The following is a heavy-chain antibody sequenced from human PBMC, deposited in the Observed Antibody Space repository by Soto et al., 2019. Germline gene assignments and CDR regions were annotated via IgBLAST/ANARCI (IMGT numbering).Heavy chain of an antibody. Sequence: ASVKVSCKASGGTFSSYAISWVRQAPGQGLEWMGGIIPIFGTANYAQKFQGRVTITADESTSTASMELSSLRSEDTAVYYCARDNGYYDSSGYIYNWFDSWGQGTLVTVSS. CDR3: ARDNGYYDSSGYIYNWFDS. CDR1: GGTFSSYA. CDR2: IIPIFGTA. D-gene: IGHD3-22*01. V-gene: IGHV1-69*13. J-gene: IGHJ5*01.